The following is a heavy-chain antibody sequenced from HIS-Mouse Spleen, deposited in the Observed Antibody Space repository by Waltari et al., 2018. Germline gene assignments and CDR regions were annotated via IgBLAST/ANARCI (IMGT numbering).Heavy chain of an antibody. J-gene: IGHJ2*01. CDR1: GGSISRSMYY. Sequence: QLQLQESGPGLVKPSETLSLTCPVPGGSISRSMYYRGRIRQPPGKGLEWIGSIYYSGSTYYNPSLKSRVTISVDTSKNQFSLKLSSVTAADTAVYYCAREIPYSSSWYDWYFDLWGRGTLVTVSS. V-gene: IGHV4-39*07. CDR2: IYYSGST. CDR3: AREIPYSSSWYDWYFDL. D-gene: IGHD6-13*01.